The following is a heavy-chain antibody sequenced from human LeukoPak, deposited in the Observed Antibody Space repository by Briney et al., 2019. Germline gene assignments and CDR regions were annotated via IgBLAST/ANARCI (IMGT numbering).Heavy chain of an antibody. Sequence: SETLSLTCAVYGGSFSGYYWSWIRQPPGKGLEWIGEINHSGSTNYNPSLKSRVTISVDTSKNQFSLKLSSVTAADTAVYYCAISSDYGDYGYFDLWGRGTLVTVSS. D-gene: IGHD4-17*01. V-gene: IGHV4-34*01. J-gene: IGHJ2*01. CDR3: AISSDYGDYGYFDL. CDR2: INHSGST. CDR1: GGSFSGYY.